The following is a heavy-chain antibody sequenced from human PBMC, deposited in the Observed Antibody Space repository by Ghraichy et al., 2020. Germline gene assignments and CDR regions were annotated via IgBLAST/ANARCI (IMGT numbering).Heavy chain of an antibody. Sequence: SVKVSCKASGFTFTSSAVQWVRQARGQRLEWIGWIVVGSGNTNYAQKFQERVTITRDMSTSTAYMELSSLRSEDTAVYYCAAEGVEYCSGGSCPEYWGQGTLVTVSS. CDR1: GFTFTSSA. V-gene: IGHV1-58*01. CDR3: AAEGVEYCSGGSCPEY. J-gene: IGHJ4*02. D-gene: IGHD2-15*01. CDR2: IVVGSGNT.